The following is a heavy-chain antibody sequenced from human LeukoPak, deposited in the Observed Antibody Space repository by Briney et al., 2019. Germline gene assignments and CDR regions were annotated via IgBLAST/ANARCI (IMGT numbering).Heavy chain of an antibody. V-gene: IGHV4-59*01. Sequence: PSETLSLTCTVSGGSISSSYWSWIRQPPGKGLEWIGYMQYGGSTNYNPSLKSRVTISVDTSMNQLSLRLTSVTAADTAVYYCARARWSGDYYYGMDVWGQGTTVTVSS. CDR1: GGSISSSY. D-gene: IGHD4-23*01. J-gene: IGHJ6*02. CDR3: ARARWSGDYYYGMDV. CDR2: MQYGGST.